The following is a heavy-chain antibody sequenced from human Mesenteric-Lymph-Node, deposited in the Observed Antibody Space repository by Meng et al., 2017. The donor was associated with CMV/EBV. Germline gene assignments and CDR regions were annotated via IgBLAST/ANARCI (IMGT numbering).Heavy chain of an antibody. V-gene: IGHV4-34*01. CDR2: INHSAAT. Sequence: GSLRLSCAVSGGSFSGYFWSWIRQSPGKGLDWIGQINHSAATNYNPSLKSRVTISVDTSKNQFSLNLRSVTAADTAVYYCARVGDSAYKDWGQGTLVTVSS. CDR1: GGSFSGYF. CDR3: ARVGDSAYKD. D-gene: IGHD1-14*01. J-gene: IGHJ4*02.